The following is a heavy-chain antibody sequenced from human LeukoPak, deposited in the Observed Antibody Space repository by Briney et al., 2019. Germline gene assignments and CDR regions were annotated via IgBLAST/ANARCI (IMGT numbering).Heavy chain of an antibody. CDR1: GDTFTGYY. D-gene: IGHD4-17*01. V-gene: IGHV1-2*02. CDR2: INPNSGGT. Sequence: ASVKVACKASGDTFTGYYMHWVRQAPGQGLEWMGWINPNSGGTNYAQKFQGRVTMTRDTSISTAYVELSRLRSDDTAVYYCAREYGDYAEYFQHWGQGTLVTVSS. CDR3: AREYGDYAEYFQH. J-gene: IGHJ1*01.